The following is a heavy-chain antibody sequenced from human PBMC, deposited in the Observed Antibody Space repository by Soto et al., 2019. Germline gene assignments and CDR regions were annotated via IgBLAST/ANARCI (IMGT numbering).Heavy chain of an antibody. D-gene: IGHD6-13*01. CDR1: GGTFSSYA. CDR3: ARVLGTYSSSWHLYGMDG. J-gene: IGHJ6*02. CDR2: IIPIFGTA. Sequence: QVQLVQSGAEVKKPGSSVKVSCKASGGTFSSYAISWVRQAPGQGLEWMGGIIPIFGTANYAQKFQGRVTITADXXTXTXXMELSSLRSEDTAVYYCARVLGTYSSSWHLYGMDGWGQGTTVTVSS. V-gene: IGHV1-69*12.